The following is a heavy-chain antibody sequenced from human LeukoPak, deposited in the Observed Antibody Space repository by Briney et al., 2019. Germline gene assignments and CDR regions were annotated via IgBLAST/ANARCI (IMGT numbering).Heavy chain of an antibody. V-gene: IGHV1-2*02. CDR1: GYTFTGYY. CDR3: ARVAGSGRPLYYYGMDV. J-gene: IGHJ6*02. D-gene: IGHD1-26*01. Sequence: ASVKVSCKASGYTFTGYYMHWVRRAPGQGLEWMGWINPNSGGTNYAQKFQGRVTMTRDTSISTAYMELSRLRSDDTAVYYCARVAGSGRPLYYYGMDVWGQGTTVTVSS. CDR2: INPNSGGT.